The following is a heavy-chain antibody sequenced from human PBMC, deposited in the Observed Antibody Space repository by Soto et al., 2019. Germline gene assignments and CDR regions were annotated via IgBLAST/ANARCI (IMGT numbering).Heavy chain of an antibody. Sequence: PSETLSLTCAVSSDSINSNNWWSWVRQPPGKGLEWIGEIYHSGDTNYSPSLGSRVTLSIDKSKNRFSLKLSSVTAADTAVYFCPRVATPPSYYYGMDVWGQGTTVPVSS. CDR3: PRVATPPSYYYGMDV. V-gene: IGHV4-4*02. CDR2: IYHSGDT. D-gene: IGHD3-3*02. J-gene: IGHJ6*02. CDR1: SDSINSNNW.